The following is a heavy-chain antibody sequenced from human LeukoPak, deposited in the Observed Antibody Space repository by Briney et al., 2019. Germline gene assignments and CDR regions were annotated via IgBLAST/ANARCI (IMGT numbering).Heavy chain of an antibody. CDR1: GFAFSTYA. CDR2: ISSGGGYT. V-gene: IGHV3-23*01. Sequence: GGSLRLSCAASGFAFSTYAMSWVRQAPGKGLEWVSAISSGGGYTYHADSVKGRFTISRDDSKNTLYLQMSSLRAEDTAVYYCASYCSSTCSPSGFDFWGQGTTVTVSS. J-gene: IGHJ6*02. CDR3: ASYCSSTCSPSGFDF. D-gene: IGHD2-2*01.